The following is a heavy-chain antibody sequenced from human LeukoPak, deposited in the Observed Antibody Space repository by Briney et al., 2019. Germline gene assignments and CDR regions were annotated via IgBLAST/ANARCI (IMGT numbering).Heavy chain of an antibody. V-gene: IGHV1-8*01. D-gene: IGHD5-18*01. CDR1: GYTFTSYD. J-gene: IGHJ4*02. CDR3: ARVGYSYGTTYHY. Sequence: GASVKVSCKASGYTFTSYDINWLRQATGQGLEWMGWMNPNSGNTGYAQKFQGRVTMTRNSSISTAYMELSSLRSEDTAVYYRARVGYSYGTTYHYWGQGTLVTVSS. CDR2: MNPNSGNT.